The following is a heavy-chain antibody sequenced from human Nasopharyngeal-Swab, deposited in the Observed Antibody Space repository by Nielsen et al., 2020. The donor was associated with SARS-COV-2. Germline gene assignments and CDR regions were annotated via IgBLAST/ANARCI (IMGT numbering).Heavy chain of an antibody. D-gene: IGHD1-26*01. J-gene: IGHJ3*02. CDR2: ISYDGSNK. V-gene: IGHV3-30-3*01. Sequence: GESLKISCAASGFTFSSYAMHWVRQAPGKGLEWVAVISYDGSNKYYADSVKGRFTISRDNSKNTLYLQMNNLRAEDTAVYYCVSPYSGSYLDAFDIWGQGTMVTVSS. CDR3: VSPYSGSYLDAFDI. CDR1: GFTFSSYA.